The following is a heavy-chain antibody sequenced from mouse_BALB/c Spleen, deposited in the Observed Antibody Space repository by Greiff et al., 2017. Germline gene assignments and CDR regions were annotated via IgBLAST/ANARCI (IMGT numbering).Heavy chain of an antibody. D-gene: IGHD2-4*01. CDR3: ARYYDYDGGFDY. J-gene: IGHJ2*01. CDR1: GFTFSSYG. CDR2: ISSGGSYT. V-gene: IGHV5-6*01. Sequence: EVKLMESGGDLVKPGGSLKLSCAASGFTFSSYGMSWVRQTPDKRLEWVATISSGGSYTYYPDSVKGRFTISRDNAKNTLYLQMSSLKSEDTAMYYCARYYDYDGGFDYWGQGTTLTVSS.